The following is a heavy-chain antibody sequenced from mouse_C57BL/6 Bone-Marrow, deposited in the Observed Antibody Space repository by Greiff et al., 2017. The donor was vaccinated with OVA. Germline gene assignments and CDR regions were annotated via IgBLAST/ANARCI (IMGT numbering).Heavy chain of an antibody. CDR1: GYTFTDYN. V-gene: IGHV1-18*01. D-gene: IGHD2-5*01. J-gene: IGHJ2*01. Sequence: EVQLQQSGPELVKPGASVKIPCKASGYTFTDYNMDWVKQSHGKSLEWIGDINPNNGGTSYNQKFKGKATLTVDKSSSTAYMELRSLTSEDTAVYYCARSNYSNSYYCDYWGQGTTLTVSS. CDR3: ARSNYSNSYYCDY. CDR2: INPNNGGT.